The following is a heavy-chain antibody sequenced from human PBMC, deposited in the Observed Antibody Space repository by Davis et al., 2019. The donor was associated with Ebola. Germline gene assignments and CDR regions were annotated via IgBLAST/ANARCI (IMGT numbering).Heavy chain of an antibody. CDR2: IYYSGST. D-gene: IGHD2-2*01. Sequence: MPSETLSLTCTVSGASISSGDYYWSWIRQPPGKGLEWIGYIYYSGSTNYNPSLKSRITISVDTSKNQFSLKLSSVTAADTAVYYCARWAGIYCSSTSCTDAFDIWGQGTMVTVSS. CDR3: ARWAGIYCSSTSCTDAFDI. CDR1: GASISSGDYY. J-gene: IGHJ3*02. V-gene: IGHV4-61*08.